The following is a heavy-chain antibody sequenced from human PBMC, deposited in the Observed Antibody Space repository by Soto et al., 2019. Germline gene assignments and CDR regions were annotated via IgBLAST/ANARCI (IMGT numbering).Heavy chain of an antibody. Sequence: QITLKESGPPLVKPTQTLTLTCTFSGFSLTTDDVGVGWIRQFPGKALDWLAVVYCDDDKRYSPSLKSRITITKDTSKNQVFLTMSNMDPVDTATYYCAHTRYSISSFDYWGQGTLVTVSS. CDR3: AHTRYSISSFDY. V-gene: IGHV2-5*02. CDR1: GFSLTTDDVG. CDR2: VYCDDDK. J-gene: IGHJ4*02. D-gene: IGHD6-6*01.